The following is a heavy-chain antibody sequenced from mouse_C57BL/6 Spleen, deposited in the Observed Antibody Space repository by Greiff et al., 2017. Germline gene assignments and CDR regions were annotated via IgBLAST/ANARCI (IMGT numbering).Heavy chain of an antibody. CDR2: INPYNGGT. J-gene: IGHJ2*01. CDR1: GYTFTDYY. Sequence: EVQLQQSGPVLVKPGASVKMSCKASGYTFTDYYMNWVKQSHGKSLEWIGVINPYNGGTSYNQKFKGKATLTVDKSSSTAYMELNSLTSEDSAVFYCAKKTAQATDYFDYWGQGTTLTVSS. CDR3: AKKTAQATDYFDY. D-gene: IGHD3-2*02. V-gene: IGHV1-19*01.